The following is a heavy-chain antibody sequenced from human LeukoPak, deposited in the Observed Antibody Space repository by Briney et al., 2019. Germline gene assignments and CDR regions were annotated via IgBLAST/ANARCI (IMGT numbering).Heavy chain of an antibody. J-gene: IGHJ6*02. CDR3: ARGGAQGMDV. D-gene: IGHD1-26*01. V-gene: IGHV3-11*01. CDR1: GFTFSDYY. CDR2: ISGVASDI. Sequence: GGSLRLSCAASGFTFSDYYMTWIRQAPGKGLEWISYISGVASDIYYADSVKGRFTISRDNAKTSVYLQMNSLRVEDTAVYYCARGGAQGMDVWGQGTTVTVSS.